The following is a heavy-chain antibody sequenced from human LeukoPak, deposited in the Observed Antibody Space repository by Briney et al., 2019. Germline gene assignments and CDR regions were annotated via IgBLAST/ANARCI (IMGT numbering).Heavy chain of an antibody. Sequence: GGSLRLSCAASGFTFDDYAMHWVRQAPGKGLEWVSGISWNSGSIGHADSVKGRFTISRDNAKNSLYLQMNSLRAEDTALYYCAKGGYCSGGSCYEDYWGQGTLVTVSS. CDR3: AKGGYCSGGSCYEDY. CDR2: ISWNSGSI. D-gene: IGHD2-15*01. J-gene: IGHJ4*02. V-gene: IGHV3-9*01. CDR1: GFTFDDYA.